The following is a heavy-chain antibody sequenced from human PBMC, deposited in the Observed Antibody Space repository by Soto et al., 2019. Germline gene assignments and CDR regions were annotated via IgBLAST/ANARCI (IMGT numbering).Heavy chain of an antibody. D-gene: IGHD5-12*01. CDR3: AGDLASPTIPNY. J-gene: IGHJ4*02. CDR1: GFTFSSYW. Sequence: EVQLVESGGGLVQPGGSLRLSCAASGFTFSSYWMSWVRQAPGKGLEWVANIKQDGSEKYYVDSVKGRFTISRDNAKNSLYLQMYCLRAEDSAVYYCAGDLASPTIPNYWGQGTLVTVSS. V-gene: IGHV3-7*04. CDR2: IKQDGSEK.